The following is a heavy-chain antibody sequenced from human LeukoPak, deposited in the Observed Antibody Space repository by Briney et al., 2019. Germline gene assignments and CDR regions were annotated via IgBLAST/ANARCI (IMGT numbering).Heavy chain of an antibody. CDR3: AEGNFDY. CDR1: GFTFSSYG. V-gene: IGHV3-30*03. J-gene: IGHJ4*02. CDR2: ISYDGSNK. Sequence: GGSLRLSCAASGFTFSSYGMHWVRQAPGKGLEWVAVISYDGSNKYYADSVKGRFTISRDNSKNTLYLRMNSLRAEDTAVYYCAEGNFDYWGQGTLVTVSS.